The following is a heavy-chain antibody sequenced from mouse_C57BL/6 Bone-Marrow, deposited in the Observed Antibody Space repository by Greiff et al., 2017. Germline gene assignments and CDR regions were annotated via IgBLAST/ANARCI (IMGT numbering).Heavy chain of an antibody. Sequence: VHLVESGPGLVAPSQSLSITCTVSGFSLTSYGVHWVRQPPGKGLEWLVVIWSDGSTTYNSALKSRLSISKDNSKSQVFLKMNSLQTDDTAMYXCARLNYDGYYGYFDVWGTGTTVTVSS. J-gene: IGHJ1*03. CDR1: GFSLTSYG. CDR3: ARLNYDGYYGYFDV. CDR2: IWSDGST. V-gene: IGHV2-6*03. D-gene: IGHD2-3*01.